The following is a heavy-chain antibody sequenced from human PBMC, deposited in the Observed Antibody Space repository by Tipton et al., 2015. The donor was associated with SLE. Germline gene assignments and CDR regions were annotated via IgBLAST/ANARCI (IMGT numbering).Heavy chain of an antibody. CDR2: IIPIFGTA. V-gene: IGHV1-69*06. CDR3: ALYSSSWYGTDY. Sequence: QSGAEVKKPGSSVKVSCKASGYTFTSYGISWVRQAPGQGFEWMGGIIPIFGTANYAQKFQGRVTITADKSTSTAYMELSSLRSEDTAVYYCALYSSSWYGTDYWGQGTLVTVSS. J-gene: IGHJ4*02. CDR1: GYTFTSYG. D-gene: IGHD6-13*01.